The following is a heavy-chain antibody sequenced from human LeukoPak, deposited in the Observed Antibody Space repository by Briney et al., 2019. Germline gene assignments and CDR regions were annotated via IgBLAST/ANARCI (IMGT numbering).Heavy chain of an antibody. Sequence: PGGSLRLSCAASGFTFSSYSMNWVRQAPGKGLEWVSSISTSSTYIYYADSVKGRFTISRDNAKDSLYLQMNSLRAEDTAVYYCARDPPFIIGTTFFDYWGQGTLVTVSS. D-gene: IGHD1-20*01. CDR1: GFTFSSYS. J-gene: IGHJ4*02. CDR2: ISTSSTYI. V-gene: IGHV3-21*01. CDR3: ARDPPFIIGTTFFDY.